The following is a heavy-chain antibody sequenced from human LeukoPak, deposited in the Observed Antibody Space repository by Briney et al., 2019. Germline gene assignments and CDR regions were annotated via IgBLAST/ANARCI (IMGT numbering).Heavy chain of an antibody. Sequence: PGGSLRLSCAASGFTFSSYSMNWVRQAPGKGLEWVSSISSSSSYIYYADSVKGRFTISRDNAKNSLYLQMNSLRAEDTAVYYCASYGSGSWYYWGQGTLVTVSS. V-gene: IGHV3-21*01. CDR2: ISSSSSYI. CDR3: ASYGSGSWYY. D-gene: IGHD3-10*01. CDR1: GFTFSSYS. J-gene: IGHJ4*02.